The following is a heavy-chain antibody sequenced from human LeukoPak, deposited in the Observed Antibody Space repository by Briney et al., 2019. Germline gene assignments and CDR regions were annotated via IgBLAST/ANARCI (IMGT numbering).Heavy chain of an antibody. D-gene: IGHD4-17*01. V-gene: IGHV3-49*04. Sequence: GRSLRLSCTASGFTFGDYAMSWVRQAPGKGLEWVGFIRSKAYGGTTEYAASVKSRFTISRDDSKSIAYLQMNSLKTEDTAVYYCTRVLDYGQDYYYGMDVWGQGTTVTVSS. CDR1: GFTFGDYA. CDR2: IRSKAYGGTT. CDR3: TRVLDYGQDYYYGMDV. J-gene: IGHJ6*02.